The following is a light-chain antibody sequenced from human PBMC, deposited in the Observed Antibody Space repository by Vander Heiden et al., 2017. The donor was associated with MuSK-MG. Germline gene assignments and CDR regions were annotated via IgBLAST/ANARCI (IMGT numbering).Light chain of an antibody. CDR1: QSVLNSSNNKNY. V-gene: IGKV4-1*01. CDR3: QLYGSPPMYT. Sequence: DIVMTQSPDSLAVSLGERATLNCKSSQSVLNSSNNKNYLAWYQQKPGQPPKLLIYWAATRESGVLDRFSGSGYGKDFTLTINSRQAEDVAVYYCQLYGSPPMYTFGQGTKLEIK. CDR2: WAA. J-gene: IGKJ2*01.